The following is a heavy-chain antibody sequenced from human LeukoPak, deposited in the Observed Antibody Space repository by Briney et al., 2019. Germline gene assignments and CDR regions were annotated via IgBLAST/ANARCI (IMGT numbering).Heavy chain of an antibody. CDR3: ARASPGDIVVVPAAQHAFDI. CDR2: IYYSGST. Sequence: SETPSLTCTVSGGSISSSSYYWGWIRQPPGKGLEWIGSIYYSGSTYYNPSLKSRVTMSVDTSKNQFSLKLSSVTAADTAVYYCARASPGDIVVVPAAQHAFDIWGQGTMVTVSS. CDR1: GGSISSSSYY. J-gene: IGHJ3*02. V-gene: IGHV4-39*07. D-gene: IGHD2-2*01.